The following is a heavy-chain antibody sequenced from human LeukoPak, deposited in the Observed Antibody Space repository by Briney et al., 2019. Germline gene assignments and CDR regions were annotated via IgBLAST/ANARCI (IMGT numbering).Heavy chain of an antibody. V-gene: IGHV3-21*04. J-gene: IGHJ4*02. CDR2: ISGSSSYI. CDR3: ARVMSPMIVVVTFDY. CDR1: GFTFSSYS. Sequence: PGGSLRLSCAASGFTFSSYSMNWVRQAPGKGLEWVSSISGSSSYIYYADSVKGRFTVSRDNAKNSLYLQMNSLRAEDTALYYCARVMSPMIVVVTFDYWGQGTLVTVSS. D-gene: IGHD3-22*01.